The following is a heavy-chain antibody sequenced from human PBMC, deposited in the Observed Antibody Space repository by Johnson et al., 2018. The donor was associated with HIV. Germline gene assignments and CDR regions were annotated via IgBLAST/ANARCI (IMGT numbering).Heavy chain of an antibody. CDR3: ASVGSSGFFSAFDI. Sequence: VQLVESGGGVVQPGGSLRLSCAASGLTFSSSWMHWVCQAPEKGLEWVADIKCDGSEKYYVDSVKGRFTISRDNAKNSLYLQMNSLRAEDTAVYYCASVGSSGFFSAFDIWGQGTMVTVSS. V-gene: IGHV3-7*01. CDR1: GLTFSSSW. CDR2: IKCDGSEK. J-gene: IGHJ3*02. D-gene: IGHD6-19*01.